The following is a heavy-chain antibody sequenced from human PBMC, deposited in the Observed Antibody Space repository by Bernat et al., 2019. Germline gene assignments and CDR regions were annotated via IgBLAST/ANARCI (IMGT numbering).Heavy chain of an antibody. CDR1: GFTFSRYW. J-gene: IGHJ4*02. Sequence: EVQLVESGGGLIQPGGSLRLSCAASGFTFSRYWMHWVRQAPGKGLVWVSRVNSDGSTAAYAESVKGRFTISRDHTKNTLYLQMNSLRDEDTGIYFCARVAVTDDYWGQGILVTVSS. CDR3: ARVAVTDDY. D-gene: IGHD2-21*02. V-gene: IGHV3-74*01. CDR2: VNSDGSTA.